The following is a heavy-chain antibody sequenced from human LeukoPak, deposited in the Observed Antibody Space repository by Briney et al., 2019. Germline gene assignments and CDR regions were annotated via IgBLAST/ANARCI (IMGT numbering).Heavy chain of an antibody. J-gene: IGHJ4*02. CDR1: GFTLSIYS. Sequence: GGCLGLSSAASGFTLSIYSLHRAPQAPGKGLEWVADRSYDRSNKHYADSLRSRFTLSLDNSRNTLYLQMNRLRAKDTAVDYCAKYGEAYWSGGSSWYDFDYWGRGTLVTVSS. CDR2: RSYDRSNK. CDR3: AKYGEAYWSGGSSWYDFDY. D-gene: IGHD2-15*01. V-gene: IGHV3-30*18.